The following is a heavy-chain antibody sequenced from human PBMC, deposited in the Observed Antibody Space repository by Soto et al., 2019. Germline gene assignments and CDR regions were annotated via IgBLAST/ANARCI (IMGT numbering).Heavy chain of an antibody. CDR2: ITSSSSYI. CDR3: ARDVGSSGYYFDY. D-gene: IGHD3-22*01. J-gene: IGHJ4*02. V-gene: IGHV3-21*01. Sequence: EVQLVESGGGLVKPGGSLRLSCAASGFTFSSYSMNWVRQAPGRGLEWVSSITSSSSYIYYADSVKGRFTISRDNAKNSLYPQMNSLRAEDTAVYYCARDVGSSGYYFDYWGQGTLVTVSS. CDR1: GFTFSSYS.